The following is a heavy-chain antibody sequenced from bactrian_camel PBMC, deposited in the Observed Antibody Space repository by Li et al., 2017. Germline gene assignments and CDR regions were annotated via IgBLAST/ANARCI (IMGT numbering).Heavy chain of an antibody. CDR2: IDRDGVT. CDR3: AATMSTHRVSTWHYPLGH. V-gene: IGHV3S55*01. CDR1: GYTFDRNC. Sequence: VQLVESGGGSVQAGGSLRLTCSATGYTFDRNCIGWYRQAPGKEREGVAGIDRDGVTKYADSVKGRFTISQDNALKILYLQLNSLKPEDTARYYCAATMSTHRVSTWHYPLGHWGLGTQVTVS. D-gene: IGHD5*01. J-gene: IGHJ4*01.